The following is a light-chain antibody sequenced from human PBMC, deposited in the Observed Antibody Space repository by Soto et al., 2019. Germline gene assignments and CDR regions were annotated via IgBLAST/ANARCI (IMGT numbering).Light chain of an antibody. J-gene: IGKJ2*01. CDR2: KAS. CDR1: QSISSW. CDR3: QLYNSYSNT. V-gene: IGKV1-5*03. Sequence: DIQMTQSPSTLSASVGDRVTITCRASQSISSWLAWYQQKPGKAPKLLIYKASSLESGVPSRFSGSGSGTEFTLTISSLQLDDFATYYCQLYNSYSNTFGQGTKLEIK.